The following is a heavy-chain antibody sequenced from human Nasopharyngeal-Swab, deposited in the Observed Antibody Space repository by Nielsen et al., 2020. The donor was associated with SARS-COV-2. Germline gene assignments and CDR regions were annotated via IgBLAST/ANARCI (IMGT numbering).Heavy chain of an antibody. J-gene: IGHJ6*03. Sequence: VRQAPGKGLEWVSAIYSGGSTYYADSVKGRFTISRDNSKNTLYLQMNSLRAEGTAVYYCARDRFSGYMDVWGKGTTVTVSS. V-gene: IGHV3-53*01. CDR2: IYSGGST. CDR3: ARDRFSGYMDV. D-gene: IGHD6-25*01.